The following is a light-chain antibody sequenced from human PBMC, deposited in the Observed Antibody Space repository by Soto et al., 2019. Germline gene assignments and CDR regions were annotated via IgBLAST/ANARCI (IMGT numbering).Light chain of an antibody. J-gene: IGKJ1*01. CDR3: QQYGSSPPWT. CDR1: QTVRNNY. CDR2: DAS. Sequence: LTQSPGTLSLCPGERATLYCRASQTVRNNYLAWYQQKPGQAPKLLIYDASSRATGIPDRFSGSGSGTDFTLTISRLEPEDFAVYYCQQYGSSPPWTFGQGTKVDI. V-gene: IGKV3-20*01.